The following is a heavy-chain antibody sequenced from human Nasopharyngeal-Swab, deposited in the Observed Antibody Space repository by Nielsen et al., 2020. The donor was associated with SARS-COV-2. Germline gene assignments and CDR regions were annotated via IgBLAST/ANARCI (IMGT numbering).Heavy chain of an antibody. J-gene: IGHJ6*03. Sequence: GESLKISCAASGLTFSSYGMHWVRQAPGKGLEWVAVIWYDGSNKYYADSVKGRFTISRDNSKNTLYLQMNSLRAEGTAVYYCASKALGYYYMDVWGKGTTVTVSS. CDR3: ASKALGYYYMDV. CDR1: GLTFSSYG. D-gene: IGHD3-16*01. V-gene: IGHV3-33*01. CDR2: IWYDGSNK.